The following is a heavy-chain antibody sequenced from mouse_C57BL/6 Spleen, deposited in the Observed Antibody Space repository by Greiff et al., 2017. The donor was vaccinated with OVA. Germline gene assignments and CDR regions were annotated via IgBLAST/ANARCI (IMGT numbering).Heavy chain of an antibody. CDR1: GYAFSSSW. V-gene: IGHV1-82*01. J-gene: IGHJ2*01. CDR2: IYPGDGDT. D-gene: IGHD2-3*01. CDR3: ARDDGYPY. Sequence: VQLQQSGPELVKPGASVKISCKASGYAFSSSWMNWVKQRPGKGLEWIGRIYPGDGDTNYNGKFKGKATLTADKSSSTAYMQLSSLTSEDSAVYCCARDDGYPYWGQGTTLTVSS.